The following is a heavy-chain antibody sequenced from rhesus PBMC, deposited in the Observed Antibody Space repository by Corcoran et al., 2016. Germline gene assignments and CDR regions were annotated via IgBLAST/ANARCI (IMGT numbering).Heavy chain of an antibody. CDR2: IYGSMGTT. V-gene: IGHV4S7*01. CDR1: GGSISRGSG. CDR3: ARNLAYCSSTYCSSVYNRFDV. D-gene: IGHD2-15*01. Sequence: QVQLQESGPGLVKPSETLSLTCAVYGGSISRGSGWSWIRQLPGTGMGWVGDIYGSMGTTYSNPSIKRRVTISKDTSNNQFSRRLSSVTAADTAVYYCARNLAYCSSTYCSSVYNRFDVWGPGVLVTVSS. J-gene: IGHJ5-1*01.